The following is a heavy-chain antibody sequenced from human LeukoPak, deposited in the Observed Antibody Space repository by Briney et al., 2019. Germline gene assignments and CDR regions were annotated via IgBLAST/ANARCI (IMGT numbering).Heavy chain of an antibody. V-gene: IGHV1-8*03. CDR3: ARDHYSNQDLGDAFDI. J-gene: IGHJ3*02. Sequence: ASVKVSCKASGYTFTSYDINWVRQATGQGPEWMGWMNPNSGNTGYAQKFQGRVTITRNTSISTAYMELSSLRSEDTAVYYCARDHYSNQDLGDAFDIWGQGTMVTVSS. D-gene: IGHD4-11*01. CDR2: MNPNSGNT. CDR1: GYTFTSYD.